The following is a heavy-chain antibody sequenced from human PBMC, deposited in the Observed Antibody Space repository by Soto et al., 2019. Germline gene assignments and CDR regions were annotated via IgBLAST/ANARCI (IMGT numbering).Heavy chain of an antibody. J-gene: IGHJ4*02. D-gene: IGHD3-3*01. CDR1: GGSISSRNYY. CDR3: ARHPLSGYLFDY. Sequence: QVQLQESGPGLVKPSETLSLTCTVSGGSISSRNYYWGLIRQPPGKGLEWIGSIDYSGSTYYSPSLKSRVTISVDTSKTQISLKLSSVTAADTAVYYCARHPLSGYLFDYWGQGTLVTVSS. CDR2: IDYSGST. V-gene: IGHV4-39*01.